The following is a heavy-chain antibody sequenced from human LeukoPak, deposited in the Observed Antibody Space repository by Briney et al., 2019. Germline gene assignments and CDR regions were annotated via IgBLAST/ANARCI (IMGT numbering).Heavy chain of an antibody. CDR1: GGTFSSYA. D-gene: IGHD3-22*01. CDR2: IIPIFGTA. J-gene: IGHJ5*02. Sequence: SVKVSCKASGGTFSSYAISWVRQAPGQGLEWMGGIIPIFGTANYAQKFQGRVTITADKSTSTAYMELSSLRSEDTAVYYCARKVPNDSTGYYYRGQFDPWGQGTLVTVSS. V-gene: IGHV1-69*06. CDR3: ARKVPNDSTGYYYRGQFDP.